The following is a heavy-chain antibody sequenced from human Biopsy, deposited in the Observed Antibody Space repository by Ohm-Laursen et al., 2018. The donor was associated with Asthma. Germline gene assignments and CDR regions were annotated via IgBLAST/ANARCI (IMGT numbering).Heavy chain of an antibody. Sequence: SLRLSCAASGFSFSNYGMHWVRQAPGKGLDWVAVISFDGSNKNYTDSVKGRFTISRDNSRNTLHLQMNSLRAEDTAVYYCPKDVFPGWEVRRGPDYWGQGTLVTVSS. CDR1: GFSFSNYG. D-gene: IGHD1-26*01. V-gene: IGHV3-30*18. CDR2: ISFDGSNK. J-gene: IGHJ4*02. CDR3: PKDVFPGWEVRRGPDY.